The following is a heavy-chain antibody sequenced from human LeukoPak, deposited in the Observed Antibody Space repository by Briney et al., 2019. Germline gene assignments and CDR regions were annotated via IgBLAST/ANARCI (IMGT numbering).Heavy chain of an antibody. D-gene: IGHD4-23*01. CDR2: IKQDGSEK. CDR1: GFTFSSYA. Sequence: GGSLRLSCAASGFTFSSYAMSWVRQAPGKGLEWVANIKQDGSEKYYVDSVKGRFTISRDNAKNSLYLQMNSLRAEDTAVYYCARDYGGNSGLFDYWGQGTLVTVSS. J-gene: IGHJ4*02. V-gene: IGHV3-7*01. CDR3: ARDYGGNSGLFDY.